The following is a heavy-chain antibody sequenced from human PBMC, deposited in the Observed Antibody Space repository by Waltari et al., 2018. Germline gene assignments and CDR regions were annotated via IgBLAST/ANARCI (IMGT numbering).Heavy chain of an antibody. CDR2: IYYSGST. Sequence: QVQLQESGPGLVKPSQTLSLTCTVSGGSISSGGYYWSWIRQHPGKGLEWIGYIYYSGSTYYNPSLKSRVTISVDTSKNQFSLKLSSVTAADTAVYYCARERRVVVIAMPHNWFDPWGQGTLVTVSS. D-gene: IGHD2-21*01. V-gene: IGHV4-31*03. J-gene: IGHJ5*02. CDR1: GGSISSGGYY. CDR3: ARERRVVVIAMPHNWFDP.